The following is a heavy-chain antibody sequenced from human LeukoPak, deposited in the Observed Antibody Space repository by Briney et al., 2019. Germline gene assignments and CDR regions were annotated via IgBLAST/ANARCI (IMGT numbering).Heavy chain of an antibody. CDR1: GYTFTDFG. D-gene: IGHD5-18*01. V-gene: IGHV1-18*01. CDR3: ARDLGLDTTMIFFDY. Sequence: ASVKVSCKASGYTFTDFGISWVRQAPGQGPEWMGWISAYNGNTNYVQKFQGRVTMTTDTSTNTAYMELRSLTSDDTAVYYCARDLGLDTTMIFFDYWAREPWSPSPQ. J-gene: IGHJ4*02. CDR2: ISAYNGNT.